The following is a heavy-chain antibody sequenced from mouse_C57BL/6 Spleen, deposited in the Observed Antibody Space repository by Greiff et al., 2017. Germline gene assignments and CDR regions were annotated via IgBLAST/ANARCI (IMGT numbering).Heavy chain of an antibody. D-gene: IGHD1-1*01. J-gene: IGHJ2*01. CDR2: IDPSDSYT. Sequence: QVQLQQPGAELVRPGTSVKLSCKASGYTFTSYWMHWVKQRPGQGLEWIGVIDPSDSYTNYNQKFKGKATLTVDTSSSTAYMQLSSLTSEDSAVYYSSTLLRYVYWGQGTTLPVSS. CDR1: GYTFTSYW. CDR3: STLLRYVY. V-gene: IGHV1-59*01.